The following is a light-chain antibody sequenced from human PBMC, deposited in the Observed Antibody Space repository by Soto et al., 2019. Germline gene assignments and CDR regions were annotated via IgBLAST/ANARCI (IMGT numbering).Light chain of an antibody. J-gene: IGKJ2*01. CDR1: QGISNY. CDR3: QKYNSAPPYT. Sequence: DIQMTQSPSSLSASVGDRVTITCRASQGISNYLAWYQQKPGKVPKLLIYAASTLQSGVPSRFSGSGSGTEFTLTISSLQPEDVATYYCQKYNSAPPYTFGQGTKLEIK. V-gene: IGKV1-27*01. CDR2: AAS.